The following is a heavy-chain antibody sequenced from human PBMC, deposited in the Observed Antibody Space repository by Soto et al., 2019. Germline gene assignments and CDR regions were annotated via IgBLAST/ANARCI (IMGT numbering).Heavy chain of an antibody. Sequence: QVQLVESGGGVVQPGRSLRLSCAASGFTFSSYGMHWVRQAPGKGLEWVAVISYDGSNKYYADSVKGRFTISRDNSKKTLYLQMNSLRAEDTAVYYCAKDRSGRYTYYYYMDVWGKGTTVTVSS. D-gene: IGHD6-19*01. CDR2: ISYDGSNK. V-gene: IGHV3-30*18. J-gene: IGHJ6*03. CDR3: AKDRSGRYTYYYYMDV. CDR1: GFTFSSYG.